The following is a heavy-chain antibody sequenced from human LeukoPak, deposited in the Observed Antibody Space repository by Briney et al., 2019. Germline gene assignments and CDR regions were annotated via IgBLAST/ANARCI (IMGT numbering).Heavy chain of an antibody. CDR1: RFTLSSYW. CDR3: AKERDWFDP. CDR2: INTDGSST. V-gene: IGHV3-74*01. Sequence: QPGGSLRLSCAASRFTLSSYWMHWVRQAPGKGLVWVSRINTDGSSTNYADSVKGRFTISRDNAKNTLYLQMNSLRAEDTAVYYCAKERDWFDPWGQGTLVTVSS. J-gene: IGHJ5*02.